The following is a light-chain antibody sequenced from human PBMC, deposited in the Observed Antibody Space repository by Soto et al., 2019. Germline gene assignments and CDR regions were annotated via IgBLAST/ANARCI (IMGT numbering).Light chain of an antibody. CDR2: DAS. Sequence: IVLTQFPGTLSLSPGERATLSCRASQRVDSYIAWFQQKPGQAPRLLIYDASHRATGIPDRFSGSVSGTDFTLTINSLEPEDFALYYCQQRREWPITFGQGTRLDIK. J-gene: IGKJ5*01. CDR3: QQRREWPIT. CDR1: QRVDSY. V-gene: IGKV3-11*01.